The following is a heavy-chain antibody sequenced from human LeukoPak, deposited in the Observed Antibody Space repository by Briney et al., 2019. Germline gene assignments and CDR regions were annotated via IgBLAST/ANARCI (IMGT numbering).Heavy chain of an antibody. Sequence: GGSLRLSCAASGFTFSSYAMSWVRQAPGKGLEWVSAIGGSGDSTDYADSVKGRFTISRDNSKNTLYLQMNSLGAEDTAVYYCTKDRCSDTDCQGLFDYWGQGTLVTVSS. V-gene: IGHV3-23*01. CDR3: TKDRCSDTDCQGLFDY. CDR1: GFTFSSYA. J-gene: IGHJ4*02. CDR2: IGGSGDST. D-gene: IGHD2-21*02.